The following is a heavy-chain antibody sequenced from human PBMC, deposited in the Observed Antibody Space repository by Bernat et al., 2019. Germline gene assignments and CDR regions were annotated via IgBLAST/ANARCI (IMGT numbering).Heavy chain of an antibody. V-gene: IGHV3-48*03. CDR1: GFTFSSYE. Sequence: EVQLVESGGGLVQPGGSLRLSCAASGFTFSSYEMNWVRQAPGKGLEWVSYISSSTTTIYYADSVKGRFTISRDNAKNSLFLQMNSLRAEDTAVYYCARDALLYGGNSVYFDYWGQGTLVTVSS. CDR3: ARDALLYGGNSVYFDY. CDR2: ISSSTTTI. J-gene: IGHJ4*02. D-gene: IGHD4-23*01.